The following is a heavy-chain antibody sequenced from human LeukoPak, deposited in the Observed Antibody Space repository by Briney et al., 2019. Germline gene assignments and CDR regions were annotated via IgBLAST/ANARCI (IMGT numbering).Heavy chain of an antibody. CDR3: ARENLGYCSSTSCYTLCS. V-gene: IGHV3-66*01. CDR1: GFTVSSNY. CDR2: IYSGGST. D-gene: IGHD2-2*02. Sequence: GGSLRLSYAASGFTVSSNYMSWVRQAPGKGLEWVSVIYSGGSTYYADSVKGRFTISRDNSKNTLYLQMNSLRAEDTAVYYCARENLGYCSSTSCYTLCSWGQGTLVTVSS. J-gene: IGHJ4*02.